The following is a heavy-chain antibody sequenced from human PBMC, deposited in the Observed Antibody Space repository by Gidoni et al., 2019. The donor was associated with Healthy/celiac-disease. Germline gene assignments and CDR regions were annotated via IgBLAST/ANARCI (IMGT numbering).Heavy chain of an antibody. Sequence: QVQLVQSGAEVKKPGSSVKVSCKASGGTFSSYAISWLRQAPGQGLEWLGGIIPIFGTANYEQKFQGRVTITADESTSTAYMELSSLRSEDTAVYYCARGGEGYCSGGSCYSSSFFDYWGQGTLVTVSS. CDR3: ARGGEGYCSGGSCYSSSFFDY. V-gene: IGHV1-69*01. D-gene: IGHD2-15*01. CDR2: IIPIFGTA. CDR1: GGTFSSYA. J-gene: IGHJ4*02.